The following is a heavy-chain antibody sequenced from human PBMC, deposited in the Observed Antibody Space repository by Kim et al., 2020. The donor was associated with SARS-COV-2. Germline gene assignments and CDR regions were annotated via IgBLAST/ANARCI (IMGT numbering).Heavy chain of an antibody. CDR3: ARETHIAAAGAYYYYGMDV. CDR1: GGSISSYY. D-gene: IGHD6-13*01. V-gene: IGHV4-59*01. J-gene: IGHJ6*02. Sequence: SETLSLTCTVSGGSISSYYWSWIRQPPGKGLEWIGYIYYSGSTNYNPSLKSRVTISVDTSKNQFSLKLSSVTAADTAVYYCARETHIAAAGAYYYYGMDVWGQGTTVTVSS. CDR2: IYYSGST.